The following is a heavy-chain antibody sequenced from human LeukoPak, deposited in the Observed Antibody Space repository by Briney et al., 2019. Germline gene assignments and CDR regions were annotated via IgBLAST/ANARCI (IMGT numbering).Heavy chain of an antibody. J-gene: IGHJ5*02. V-gene: IGHV3-33*01. CDR1: GFTFSSYG. Sequence: PGRSLRLSCAASGFTFSSYGMRWVRQAPGRGLEWVAVIWYDGSNKYYADSVKGRFTISRDNSKNTLYLQMNSLRAEDTAVYYCARDPPPYSNTSNWFDPWGQGTLVTVSS. CDR3: ARDPPPYSNTSNWFDP. D-gene: IGHD4-11*01. CDR2: IWYDGSNK.